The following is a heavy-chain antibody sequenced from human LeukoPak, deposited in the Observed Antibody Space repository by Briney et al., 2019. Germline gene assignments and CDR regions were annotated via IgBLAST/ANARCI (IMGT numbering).Heavy chain of an antibody. D-gene: IGHD2/OR15-2a*01. CDR3: ARVVRQYSYYMDV. CDR1: VGSISSSNYY. V-gene: IGHV4-61*02. Sequence: SQTLSLTCTVSVGSISSSNYYWIWIRQPAGKGLEWIGRIYTSGSTNYNPSLKSRVTISLDTSKNQFSLKLSSVTAADTAVYFCARVVRQYSYYMDVWGKGTTVTISS. J-gene: IGHJ6*03. CDR2: IYTSGST.